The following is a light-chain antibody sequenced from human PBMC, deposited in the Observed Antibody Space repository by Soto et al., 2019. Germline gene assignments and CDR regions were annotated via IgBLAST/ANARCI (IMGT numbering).Light chain of an antibody. V-gene: IGLV2-11*01. CDR2: DVS. CDR1: SSDVGLYNY. CDR3: CSYGGSYTPYV. Sequence: QSALTQPRSVSGSPGQSVTISCTGTSSDVGLYNYVSWYQQHPGNAPKLIIYDVSKRPSGVPDRFSGSKSGNTASLTISGLQAEDEGEYFCCSYGGSYTPYVFGTGTKVTVL. J-gene: IGLJ1*01.